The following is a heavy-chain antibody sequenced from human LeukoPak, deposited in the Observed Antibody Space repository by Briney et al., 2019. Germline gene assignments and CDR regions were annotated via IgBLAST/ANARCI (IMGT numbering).Heavy chain of an antibody. Sequence: GGSLRLSCAASGFTFSSYSMNWVRQAPGKGLVWVSRINTDGSSTSYADSVKGRFTISRDNAKNTLYLQMNSLRAEDTAVYYCARYSSSSDAFDIWGQGTMVTVSS. CDR3: ARYSSSSDAFDI. D-gene: IGHD6-6*01. J-gene: IGHJ3*02. CDR2: INTDGSST. V-gene: IGHV3-74*01. CDR1: GFTFSSYS.